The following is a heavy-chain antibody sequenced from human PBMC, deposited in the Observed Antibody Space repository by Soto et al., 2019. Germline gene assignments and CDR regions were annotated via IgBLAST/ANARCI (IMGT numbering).Heavy chain of an antibody. CDR3: ADGPSGGGY. V-gene: IGHV3-30-3*01. CDR2: ISYDGSNK. J-gene: IGHJ4*02. CDR1: GFTFSSYA. D-gene: IGHD6-19*01. Sequence: GGSLRLSCAASGFTFSSYAMHWVRQAPGKGLEWVAVISYDGSNKYYADSVKGRFTISRDNSKNTLYLQMNSLRAEDTAVYYCADGPSGGGYWGQGPLVTVSS.